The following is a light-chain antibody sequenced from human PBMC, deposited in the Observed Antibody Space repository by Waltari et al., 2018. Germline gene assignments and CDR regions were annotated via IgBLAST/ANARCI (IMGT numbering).Light chain of an antibody. Sequence: QSALTQPASVSGSPGQPITISCTGTTSTFGRYDLVSWYQQHPDKAPKLMVYEGTKRPPGISTRFSGAKSGNTASLTISGLQAEDEADYYCCSYAGNTVWVFGGGTKLTVL. J-gene: IGLJ3*02. V-gene: IGLV2-23*01. CDR2: EGT. CDR3: CSYAGNTVWV. CDR1: TSTFGRYDL.